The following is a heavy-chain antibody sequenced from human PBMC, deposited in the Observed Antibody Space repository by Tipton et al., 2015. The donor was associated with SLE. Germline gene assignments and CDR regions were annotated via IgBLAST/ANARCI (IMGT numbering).Heavy chain of an antibody. CDR1: GGSFINYY. D-gene: IGHD2-21*02. CDR2: ISYGGGT. J-gene: IGHJ6*02. V-gene: IGHV4-59*08. CDR3: ARGMVTWRGAVVGVDV. Sequence: TLSLTCTVSGGSFINYYWSWIRQPPGKGLEWIGYISYGGGTNYNPSLKSRVTISVDTAKNQFSLKLTSVTAADTAVYYCARGMVTWRGAVVGVDVWGQGTTVNVSS.